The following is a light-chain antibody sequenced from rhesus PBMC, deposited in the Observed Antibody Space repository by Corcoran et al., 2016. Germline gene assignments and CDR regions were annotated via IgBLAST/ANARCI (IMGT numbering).Light chain of an antibody. CDR3: QQHNTYPPT. CDR1: QGISNY. Sequence: DIQMTQSPSSLSASVGDTVTITCRASQGISNYLAWYQQKPGKAPKPLIYYPSTLESGVPSRFRGGGSGTDFTLPITSLQPEDFAVFYCQQHNTYPPTFGQGTKLEI. J-gene: IGKJ1*01. CDR2: YPS. V-gene: IGKV1S14*01.